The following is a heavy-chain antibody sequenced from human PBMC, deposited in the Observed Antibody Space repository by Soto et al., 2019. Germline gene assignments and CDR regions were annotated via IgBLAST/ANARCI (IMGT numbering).Heavy chain of an antibody. CDR1: GYTFTGYY. Sequence: ASVKVSCKAAGYTFTGYYMHWVRQAPGQGLEWMGWINPNSGGTNYAQKFQGWVTMTRDTSISTAYMELSRLRSDDTAVYYCAREGIATAGMDSWFDPWGQGTLVTVSS. CDR3: AREGIATAGMDSWFDP. V-gene: IGHV1-2*04. J-gene: IGHJ5*02. D-gene: IGHD6-13*01. CDR2: INPNSGGT.